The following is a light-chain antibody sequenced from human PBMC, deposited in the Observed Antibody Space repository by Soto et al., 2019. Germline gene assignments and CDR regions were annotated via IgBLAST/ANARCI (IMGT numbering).Light chain of an antibody. Sequence: QSVLTQPPSVSGSPGQSVTISCTGTSSDVDSYNRVSWYQQPPGTAPKLMIYEVSNRPSGVPDRFSGSKSGNTASLTISGLQAEDEADYYCSFYTLTTLVFGGGTKLTVL. CDR3: SFYTLTTLV. V-gene: IGLV2-18*01. CDR1: SSDVDSYNR. CDR2: EVS. J-gene: IGLJ2*01.